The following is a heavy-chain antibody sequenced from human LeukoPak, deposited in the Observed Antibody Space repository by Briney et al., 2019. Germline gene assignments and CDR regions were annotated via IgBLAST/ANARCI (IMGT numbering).Heavy chain of an antibody. D-gene: IGHD3-3*01. CDR3: ARPDKYDFWFDP. V-gene: IGHV4-39*01. CDR2: IYYSGST. CDR1: GGSISSSSYY. Sequence: SETLSLTCTVSGGSISSSSYYWGWIRQPPGKGLEWIGSIYYSGSTYYNPSLKSRVTISVDTSKNQFSLKLSSVTAADTAVYYCARPDKYDFWFDPWGQGTLVTASS. J-gene: IGHJ5*02.